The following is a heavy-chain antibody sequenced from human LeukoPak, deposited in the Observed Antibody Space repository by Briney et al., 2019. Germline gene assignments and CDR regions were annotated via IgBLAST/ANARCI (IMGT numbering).Heavy chain of an antibody. Sequence: SETLSLTCTVSGGSISSGDYYWSWIRQPPGKGLEWIGYIYSSGSTYYNPSLKSRVTISVDTSKNQFSLKLSSVTAADTAVFYCARGGYSYDGSSGHYWPHHLDNWGQGTLVTVSS. CDR2: IYSSGST. CDR3: ARGGYSYDGSSGHYWPHHLDN. D-gene: IGHD3-22*01. J-gene: IGHJ4*02. V-gene: IGHV4-30-4*08. CDR1: GGSISSGDYY.